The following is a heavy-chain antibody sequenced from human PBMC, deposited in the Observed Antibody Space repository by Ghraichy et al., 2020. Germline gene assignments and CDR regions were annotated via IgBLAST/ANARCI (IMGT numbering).Heavy chain of an antibody. CDR2: IYSGGST. CDR3: ARGPTPLYYFDY. CDR1: GFTVSSNY. Sequence: LTCAASGFTVSSNYMSWVRQAPGKGLEWVSVIYSGGSTYYADSVKGRFTISRDNSKNTLYLQMNSLRAEDTAVYYCARGPTPLYYFDYWGQGTLVTVSS. V-gene: IGHV3-53*01. J-gene: IGHJ4*02.